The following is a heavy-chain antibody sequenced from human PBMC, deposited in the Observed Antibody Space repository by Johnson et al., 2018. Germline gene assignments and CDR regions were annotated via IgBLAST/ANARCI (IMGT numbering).Heavy chain of an antibody. CDR1: GFTFDDYA. Sequence: VQLVQSGGGLVQPGRSLRLSCAASGFTFDDYAMHWVRQAPGKGLEWVSGISWNSGSIGYADSVKGRFTISRDKAKNSLYLQMNSLRAEDSALYYCAKDGPDIVATIIYYMDVWGKVTTVTVSS. V-gene: IGHV3-9*01. D-gene: IGHD5-12*01. J-gene: IGHJ6*03. CDR2: ISWNSGSI. CDR3: AKDGPDIVATIIYYMDV.